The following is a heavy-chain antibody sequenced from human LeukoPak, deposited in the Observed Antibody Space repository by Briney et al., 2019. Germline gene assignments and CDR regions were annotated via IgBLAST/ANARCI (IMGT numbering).Heavy chain of an antibody. V-gene: IGHV3-30*02. CDR1: GFTFSYYG. Sequence: PGGSLRLSCAASGFTFSYYGFHWVRQAPGKGLEWVSFIRFVGDDKFYAETVKGGFTISEHTSRDTLYLQMNSLRPEDTAVYYCAKDLMKYQWFGESWGQGTLVTVSS. J-gene: IGHJ5*02. CDR2: IRFVGDDK. CDR3: AKDLMKYQWFGES. D-gene: IGHD3-10*01.